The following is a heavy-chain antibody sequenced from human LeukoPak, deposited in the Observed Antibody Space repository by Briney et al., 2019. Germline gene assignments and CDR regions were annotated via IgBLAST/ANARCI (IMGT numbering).Heavy chain of an antibody. Sequence: GGSLRLSCAASGFIFNNYGLIWVHQAPGKGLEWVSAISNDGGGTQYADFVEGRFTISRDNSKNTLFLQMSSLRAEGTALYYCAKGSSGYFADLWGQGTLVTVSS. D-gene: IGHD3-22*01. J-gene: IGHJ5*02. CDR3: AKGSSGYFADL. V-gene: IGHV3-23*01. CDR1: GFIFNNYG. CDR2: ISNDGGGT.